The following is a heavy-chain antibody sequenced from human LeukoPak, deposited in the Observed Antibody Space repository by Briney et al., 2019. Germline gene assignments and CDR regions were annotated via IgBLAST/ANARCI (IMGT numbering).Heavy chain of an antibody. D-gene: IGHD5-18*01. CDR3: ARDTAMDAFDI. Sequence: GGSLGLSCAASGFTVSSNYMSWVRQAPGKGLERVSVIYSGGSTYYADSVKGRFTISRDNSKNTLYLQMNSLRAEDTAVYYCARDTAMDAFDIWGQGTMVTVSS. J-gene: IGHJ3*02. CDR2: IYSGGST. V-gene: IGHV3-53*01. CDR1: GFTVSSNY.